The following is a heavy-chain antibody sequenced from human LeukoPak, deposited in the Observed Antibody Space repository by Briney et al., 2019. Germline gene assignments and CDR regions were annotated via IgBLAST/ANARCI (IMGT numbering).Heavy chain of an antibody. Sequence: GGSLRLSCATSGFTFSNTFLNWVRQAPGKGLQYVSSIDTVDYTYYADSVKGRFTISRDNAKNSLYLQMNSLRVEDTSIYYCVRDYNWGFDYWGQGTVVTVSS. CDR3: VRDYNWGFDY. J-gene: IGHJ4*02. D-gene: IGHD1-1*01. CDR1: GFTFSNTF. CDR2: IDTVDYT. V-gene: IGHV3-69-1*01.